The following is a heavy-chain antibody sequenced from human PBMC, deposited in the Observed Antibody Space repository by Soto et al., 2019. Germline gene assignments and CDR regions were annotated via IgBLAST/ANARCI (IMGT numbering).Heavy chain of an antibody. J-gene: IGHJ4*02. CDR3: AKVANPNNYFNRFDS. D-gene: IGHD1-1*01. Sequence: GRSLRLSCSASGFTFAAYAMHCVRQAPGQGLEWVAGLSSNGDKKYHGVSVEGRFSISRDNSKRMVYLEISSLTKEDSATYYCAKVANPNNYFNRFDSWGQGTLVTVSS. V-gene: IGHV3-30*18. CDR1: GFTFAAYA. CDR2: LSSNGDKK.